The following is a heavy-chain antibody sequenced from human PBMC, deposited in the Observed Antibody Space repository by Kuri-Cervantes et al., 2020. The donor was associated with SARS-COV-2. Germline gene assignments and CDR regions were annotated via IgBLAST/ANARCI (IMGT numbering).Heavy chain of an antibody. CDR3: ARDRIGVHDS. Sequence: GGSLRLSCAGYGFRFSSYDMHWVRQAPGKGLEWVSFISSDGKKKDYADSVKGRFTISRDNSKDTVFLQMSSLRAEDTAMYYCARDRIGVHDSWGQGTLVTVSS. J-gene: IGHJ4*02. CDR2: ISSDGKKK. D-gene: IGHD2-15*01. CDR1: GFRFSSYD. V-gene: IGHV3-30*03.